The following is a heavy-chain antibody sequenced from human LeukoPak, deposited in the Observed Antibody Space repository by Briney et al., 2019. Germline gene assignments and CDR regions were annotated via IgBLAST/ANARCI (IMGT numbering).Heavy chain of an antibody. D-gene: IGHD5-12*01. J-gene: IGHJ4*02. CDR3: ARQDIVATALDY. CDR1: GGSISSYY. V-gene: IGHV4-59*08. CDR2: IYYSGST. Sequence: PSETLSLTCTVSGGSISSYYWSWLRQPPGKGLEWIGYIYYSGSTNYNPSLKSRVTISVDTSKNQFSLKLSSVTAADTAVYYCARQDIVATALDYWGQGTLVTVSS.